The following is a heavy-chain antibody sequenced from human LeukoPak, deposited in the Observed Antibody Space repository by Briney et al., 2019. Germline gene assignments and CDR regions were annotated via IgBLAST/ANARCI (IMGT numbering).Heavy chain of an antibody. CDR2: ISYDGSDK. J-gene: IGHJ4*02. Sequence: GGSLRLSCAASGFTFSSFAMHWVRQAPGKGLEWVAVISYDGSDKYYGDSVKGRFTISRDNSKNTLYLQMDSLRAGDTAVYYCAKAMGATLFDYWGQGTLVTVSS. D-gene: IGHD1-26*01. CDR3: AKAMGATLFDY. CDR1: GFTFSSFA. V-gene: IGHV3-30*04.